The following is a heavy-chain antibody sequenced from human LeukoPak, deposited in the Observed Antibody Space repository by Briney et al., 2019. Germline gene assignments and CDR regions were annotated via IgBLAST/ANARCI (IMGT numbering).Heavy chain of an antibody. J-gene: IGHJ4*02. V-gene: IGHV1-2*06. Sequence: ASVKVSCKASGYTFTGYYMHWVRQAPGRGLEWMGRINPNSGGTDYAQKFQGRVTMTRDTSISTAYMELSRLRSDDTAVYYCATDAYYYDSSAYSTSVHYFDYWGQGTLVTVSS. CDR2: INPNSGGT. CDR1: GYTFTGYY. D-gene: IGHD3-22*01. CDR3: ATDAYYYDSSAYSTSVHYFDY.